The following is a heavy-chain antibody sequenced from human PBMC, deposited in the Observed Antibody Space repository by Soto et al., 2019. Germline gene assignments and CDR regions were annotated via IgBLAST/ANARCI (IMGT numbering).Heavy chain of an antibody. Sequence: GGSLRLSCAASGFTFSSYAMSWVRQAPGKGLEWVSAISGSGGSTYYADSVKGRFTISRDNSKNTLYLQMNSLRAEDTAVYYCAKKGGPRAITIFGVEDDYWGQGTLVTVSS. CDR3: AKKGGPRAITIFGVEDDY. D-gene: IGHD3-3*01. J-gene: IGHJ4*02. V-gene: IGHV3-23*01. CDR2: ISGSGGST. CDR1: GFTFSSYA.